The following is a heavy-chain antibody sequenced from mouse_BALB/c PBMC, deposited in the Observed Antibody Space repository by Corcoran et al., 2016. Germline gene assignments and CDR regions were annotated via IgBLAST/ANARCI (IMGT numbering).Heavy chain of an antibody. CDR1: GYTFTDYV. CDR2: IYPGSGST. Sequence: QVQLQQSGPELVKPGASVKMSCKASGYTFTDYVISWVKQRTGQGLEWIGEIYPGSGSTYYNEKFKGKATLTADKSSNTAYMQLSSLTSEDSAVYFCARLLLDYWGQGTTLAVSS. J-gene: IGHJ2*01. V-gene: IGHV1-81*01. D-gene: IGHD2-1*01. CDR3: ARLLLDY.